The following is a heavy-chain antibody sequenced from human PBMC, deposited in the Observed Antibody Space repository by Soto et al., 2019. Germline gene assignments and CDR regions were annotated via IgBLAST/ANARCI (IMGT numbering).Heavy chain of an antibody. D-gene: IGHD2-2*01. Sequence: GGSLRLSCAASRFTFSSYAMSWVRQAPGKGLEWVSAISGDGDSTYYADSVRGRFTISRDNSKNTLYLQMNSLRVEDTALYYCAKDRYVWSSTSSEVYYFDYWGQGTLVTVSS. J-gene: IGHJ4*02. CDR3: AKDRYVWSSTSSEVYYFDY. CDR2: ISGDGDST. V-gene: IGHV3-23*01. CDR1: RFTFSSYA.